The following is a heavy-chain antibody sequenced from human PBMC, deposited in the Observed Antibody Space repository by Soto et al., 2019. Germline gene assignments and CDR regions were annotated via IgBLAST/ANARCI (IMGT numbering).Heavy chain of an antibody. CDR1: GYIFVNYG. CDR2: ISPYSGNT. D-gene: IGHD3-16*01. Sequence: QVQLVQSGDEVRKPGSSVKVSCKASGYIFVNYGIAWVRQAPGQGLEWMGWISPYSGNTHYATKVHGKLPTTTEPSTIKAYMDLRSLTSAETAVYYCAMVDNYVTPTPQDVWGQGTTVTVSS. J-gene: IGHJ6*02. CDR3: AMVDNYVTPTPQDV. V-gene: IGHV1-18*01.